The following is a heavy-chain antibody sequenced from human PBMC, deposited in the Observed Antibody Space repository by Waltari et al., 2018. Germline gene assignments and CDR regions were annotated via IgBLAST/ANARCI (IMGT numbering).Heavy chain of an antibody. CDR1: GGSISSSSYY. V-gene: IGHV4-39*01. CDR3: ARHWKKSGYRFDP. Sequence: QLQLQESGPGLVKPSETLSLTCTVSGGSISSSSYYWGWIRQSPGKGLEWIGSIYYSGSTYYNPTLKSRVTISGDTSKNQISLKLSSVTAADTAVYYCARHWKKSGYRFDPWGQGTLVTVSS. CDR2: IYYSGST. J-gene: IGHJ5*02. D-gene: IGHD5-12*01.